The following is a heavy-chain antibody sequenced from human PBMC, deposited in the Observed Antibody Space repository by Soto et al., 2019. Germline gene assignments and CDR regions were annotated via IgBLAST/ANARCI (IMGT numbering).Heavy chain of an antibody. D-gene: IGHD5-12*01. Sequence: QVQLVQSGGEVKTPGASVTVSCKASGYSFSSYTINWVRQAPGQGLEWLGWIRAYNGNTKYVEKLQGRVTMTTDTSTSTAYMELRNLRSDDTAVYYCARESKKWPDFWGPGTLVTVSS. V-gene: IGHV1-18*04. CDR3: ARESKKWPDF. CDR1: GYSFSSYT. CDR2: IRAYNGNT. J-gene: IGHJ4*02.